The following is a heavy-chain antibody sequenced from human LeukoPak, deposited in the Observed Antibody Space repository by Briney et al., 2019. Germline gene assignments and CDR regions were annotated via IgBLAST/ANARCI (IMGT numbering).Heavy chain of an antibody. CDR2: IKQDGSEK. Sequence: GGSLRRSCAASGFIFSNYAMSWVRQAPGKGLEWVANIKQDGSEKCYVDSVKGRFTISRDNAKNSLYLQMNSLRAEDTAVYYCARDRWELLSNSYHYCGLDVWGQGTTVTVSS. J-gene: IGHJ6*02. D-gene: IGHD2-15*01. CDR3: ARDRWELLSNSYHYCGLDV. CDR1: GFIFSNYA. V-gene: IGHV3-7*01.